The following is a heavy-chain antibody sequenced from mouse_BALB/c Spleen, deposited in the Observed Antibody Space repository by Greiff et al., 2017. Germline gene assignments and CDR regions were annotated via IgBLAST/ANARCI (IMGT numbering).Heavy chain of an antibody. CDR3: ARGLGFAY. D-gene: IGHD4-1*01. J-gene: IGHJ3*01. V-gene: IGHV1-55*01. CDR1: GYNFTSYW. Sequence: VQLQQPGAELVKPGTSVKLSCKASGYNFTSYWINWVKLRPGQGLEWIGDIYPGSGSTNYNEKFKSKATLTVDTSSSTAYMQLSSLASEDSALYYCARGLGFAYWGQGTLVTVSA. CDR2: IYPGSGST.